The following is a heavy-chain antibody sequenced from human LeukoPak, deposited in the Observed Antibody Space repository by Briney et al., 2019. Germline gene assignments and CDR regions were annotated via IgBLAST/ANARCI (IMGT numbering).Heavy chain of an antibody. V-gene: IGHV4-61*05. Sequence: PSETLSLTCTVSGGSINPSTYYWGWIRQPPGKGLEWIGYIYYSGSTNYNPSLKSRVTISVDTSKNHFSLKLSSVTAADTAVYYCAGSTGPYFLDYWGQGTLVTVSS. J-gene: IGHJ4*02. D-gene: IGHD2/OR15-2a*01. CDR2: IYYSGST. CDR1: GGSINPSTYY. CDR3: AGSTGPYFLDY.